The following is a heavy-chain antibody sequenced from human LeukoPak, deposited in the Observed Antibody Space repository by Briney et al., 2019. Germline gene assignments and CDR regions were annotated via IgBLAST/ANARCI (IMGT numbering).Heavy chain of an antibody. J-gene: IGHJ4*02. V-gene: IGHV4-39*07. D-gene: IGHD6-19*01. CDR2: IYHSGST. Sequence: SETLSLTCPVSGGSVSSSRYYWGWIRQPPGKGLEWIGSIYHSGSTYYNPSLKSRVTISVDTSKNQFSLKLSSVTAADTAVYYCASPFPYSSGRFFAYWGQGTLVTVSS. CDR3: ASPFPYSSGRFFAY. CDR1: GGSVSSSRYY.